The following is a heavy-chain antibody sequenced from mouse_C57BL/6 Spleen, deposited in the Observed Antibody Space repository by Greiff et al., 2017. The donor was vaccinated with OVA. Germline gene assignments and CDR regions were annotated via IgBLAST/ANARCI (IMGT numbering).Heavy chain of an antibody. V-gene: IGHV5-17*01. CDR2: ISSGSSTI. J-gene: IGHJ4*01. Sequence: DVQLQESGGGLVKPGGSLKLSCAASGFTFSDYGMHWVRQAPEKGLEWVAYISSGSSTIYYADTVKGRFTISRDNAKNTLFLQMTSLRSEDTAMYYCAKNYDYDVDYAMDYWGQGTSVTVSS. D-gene: IGHD2-4*01. CDR3: AKNYDYDVDYAMDY. CDR1: GFTFSDYG.